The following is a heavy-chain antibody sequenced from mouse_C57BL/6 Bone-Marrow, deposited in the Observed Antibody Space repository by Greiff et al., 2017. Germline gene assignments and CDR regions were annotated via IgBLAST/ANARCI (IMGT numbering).Heavy chain of an antibody. CDR1: GFTFSNYW. V-gene: IGHV6-3*01. D-gene: IGHD1-1*01. Sequence: EVKLVESGGGLVQPGGSMKLSCVASGFTFSNYWMNWVRQSPEKGLEWVAQIRLKSDNYATHYAESVKGRFTISRDDSKSSVYLQMNNLRAEDTGIYYCTGITTASEYFDYWGQGTTLTVSS. CDR3: TGITTASEYFDY. J-gene: IGHJ2*01. CDR2: IRLKSDNYAT.